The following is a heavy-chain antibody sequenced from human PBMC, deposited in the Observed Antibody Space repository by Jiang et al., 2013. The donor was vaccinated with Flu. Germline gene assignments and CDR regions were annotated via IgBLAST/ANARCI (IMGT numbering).Heavy chain of an antibody. Sequence: QTLSLTCAISGDSVSSNSAAWNWIRQSPSRGLEWLGRTYYRSKWYNDYAVSVKSRITINPDTSKNQFSLQLNSVTPEDTAVYYCARDFESGNLYYYYGMDVWGQGTTVTVSS. CDR2: TYYRSKWYN. V-gene: IGHV6-1*01. CDR1: GDSVSSNSAA. J-gene: IGHJ6*02. D-gene: IGHD1-14*01. CDR3: ARDFESGNLYYYYGMDV.